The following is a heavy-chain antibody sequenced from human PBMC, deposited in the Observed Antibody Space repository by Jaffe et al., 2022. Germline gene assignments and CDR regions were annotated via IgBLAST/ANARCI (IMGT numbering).Heavy chain of an antibody. CDR1: GYTFTGYY. CDR2: INPNSGGT. CDR3: ARDLEASESSSWGYWYFDL. J-gene: IGHJ2*01. V-gene: IGHV1-2*02. Sequence: QVQLVQSGAEVKKPGASVKVSCKASGYTFTGYYMHWVRQAPGQGLEWMGWINPNSGGTNYAQKFQGRVTMTRDTSISTAYMELSRLRSDDTAVYYCARDLEASESSSWGYWYFDLWGRGTLVTVSS. D-gene: IGHD6-13*01.